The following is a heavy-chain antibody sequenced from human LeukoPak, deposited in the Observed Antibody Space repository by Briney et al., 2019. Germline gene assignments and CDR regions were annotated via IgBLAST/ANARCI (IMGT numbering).Heavy chain of an antibody. D-gene: IGHD1-26*01. CDR3: ARGSSIVTSTIDWFDP. J-gene: IGHJ5*02. CDR1: GYTLTGYY. CDR2: INPNSGGT. Sequence: ASVKVSCKASGYTLTGYYMHWVRQAPGQGLEWMGWINPNSGGTHYAQKFQGRVTMTRDTSINTAYMELSRLRSDDTAIYYCARGSSIVTSTIDWFDPWGQGALVAVSS. V-gene: IGHV1-2*02.